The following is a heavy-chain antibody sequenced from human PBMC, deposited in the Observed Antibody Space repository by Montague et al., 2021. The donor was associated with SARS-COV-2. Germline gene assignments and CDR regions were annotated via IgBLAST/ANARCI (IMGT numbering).Heavy chain of an antibody. CDR1: GFTFVSYT. CDR2: ISGSSVHI. J-gene: IGHJ5*01. V-gene: IGHV3-21*01. CDR3: ARQHPVIVISGGADS. Sequence: SLRLSCAASGFTFVSYTMNWFRQAPGKGLEWVSSISGSSVHIYYADSLRGRFTISRDNAKNSLYLQMNTLSADDTAVYYCARQHPVIVISGGADSWGQGTLGTVPS. D-gene: IGHD2-21*01.